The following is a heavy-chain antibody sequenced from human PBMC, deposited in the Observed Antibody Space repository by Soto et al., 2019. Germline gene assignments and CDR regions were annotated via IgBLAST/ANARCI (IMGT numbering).Heavy chain of an antibody. CDR2: IMPFFGSG. D-gene: IGHD3-22*01. CDR1: RGTFTNYA. CDR3: ARDRAGYYSHFVY. V-gene: IGHV1-69*01. Sequence: QVYLVQSGAEVKKPGSSVKVSCKALRGTFTNYAFSWVRQAPGQGLEWMGGIMPFFGSGNYAQKFQGRINITADESTSSVYLELTSLRSEETAVYYCARDRAGYYSHFVYWGQGTLVTVSS. J-gene: IGHJ4*02.